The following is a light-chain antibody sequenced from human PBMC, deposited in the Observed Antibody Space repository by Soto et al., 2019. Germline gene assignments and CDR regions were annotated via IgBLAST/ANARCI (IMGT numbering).Light chain of an antibody. Sequence: ELVLTQSPGPLSLSPGDEATLPCRARQSVDSHYLAWYQQKPGQTPRLIIYGASGRADGIPHRFSGSGFGTDFTLTISRLEHEDFGVYFCLQYGTFPMTFGQGTGLEIK. CDR1: QSVDSHY. CDR3: LQYGTFPMT. J-gene: IGKJ5*01. V-gene: IGKV3-20*01. CDR2: GAS.